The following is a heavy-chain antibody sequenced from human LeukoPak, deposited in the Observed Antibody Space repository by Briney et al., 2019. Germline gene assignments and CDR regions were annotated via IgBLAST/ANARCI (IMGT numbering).Heavy chain of an antibody. J-gene: IGHJ6*03. CDR3: AFGPYYYYYYYMDV. V-gene: IGHV1-69*13. CDR1: GGTFSSYA. Sequence: ASVKVSCKASGGTFSSYAISWVRQAPGQGLEWMGGIIPIFGTANYAQKLQGRVTITADESTSTAYMELSSLRSEDTAVYYCAFGPYYYYYYYMDVWGKGTTVTVSS. D-gene: IGHD3-10*01. CDR2: IIPIFGTA.